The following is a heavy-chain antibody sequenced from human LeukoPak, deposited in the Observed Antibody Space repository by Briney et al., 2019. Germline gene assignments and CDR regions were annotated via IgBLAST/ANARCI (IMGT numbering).Heavy chain of an antibody. J-gene: IGHJ4*02. CDR1: GFTFSSYW. CDR2: IYHSGNT. D-gene: IGHD6-13*01. V-gene: IGHV4-4*02. Sequence: GSLRLSCAASGFTFSSYWMSWVRRAPGKGLEWIGEIYHSGNTNYNPSLKSRVTMSVDKSKNQFSLKLSSVTAADTAVYYCASALPFQLVRWGQGTLVTVSS. CDR3: ASALPFQLVR.